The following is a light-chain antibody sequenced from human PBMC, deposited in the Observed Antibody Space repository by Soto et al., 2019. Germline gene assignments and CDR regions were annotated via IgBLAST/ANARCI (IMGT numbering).Light chain of an antibody. Sequence: QSVLTQPASVSGSPGQSITISCTGTSSDVGGYNYVSWYQQHPGKAPKLMIYDVNNRPSGVSNRFSGSKSGTTASLTISGLQAEDEADYYCSSYTSSSTLVVFGGGTKVTVL. V-gene: IGLV2-14*03. CDR1: SSDVGGYNY. J-gene: IGLJ2*01. CDR2: DVN. CDR3: SSYTSSSTLVV.